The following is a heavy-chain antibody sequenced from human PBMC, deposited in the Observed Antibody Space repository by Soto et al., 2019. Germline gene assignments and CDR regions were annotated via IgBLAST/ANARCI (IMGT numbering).Heavy chain of an antibody. D-gene: IGHD2-2*01. CDR2: MNPNSGNT. V-gene: IGHV1-8*01. J-gene: IGHJ6*01. CDR3: ARGHIVVVPAASWVRNYYYGMDV. Sequence: ASVKVSCKASGYTFTSYDINWVRQATGQGLEWMGWMNPNSGNTGYAQKFQGRVTMTRNTSISTAYMELSSLRSEDTAVYYCARGHIVVVPAASWVRNYYYGMDVWGQGTTVTVSS. CDR1: GYTFTSYD.